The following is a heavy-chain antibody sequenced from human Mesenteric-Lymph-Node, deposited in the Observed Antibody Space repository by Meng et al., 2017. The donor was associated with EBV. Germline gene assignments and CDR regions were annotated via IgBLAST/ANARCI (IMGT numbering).Heavy chain of an antibody. D-gene: IGHD1-20*01. CDR1: GGSISSSSYY. V-gene: IGHV4-39*01. CDR3: ARHRRSNWNPPGDY. Sequence: QRQLQAVGPGLVKPSEALSLTCTVSGGSISSSSYYWGWIRQPPGKGLEWIGSIYYSGSTYYNPSLKSRVTISVDTSKNQFSLKLSSVTAADTAVYYCARHRRSNWNPPGDYWGQGTLVTVSS. CDR2: IYYSGST. J-gene: IGHJ4*02.